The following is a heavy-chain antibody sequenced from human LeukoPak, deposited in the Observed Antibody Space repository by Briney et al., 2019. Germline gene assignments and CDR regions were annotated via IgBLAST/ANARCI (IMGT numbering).Heavy chain of an antibody. V-gene: IGHV1-2*02. Sequence: GASVKVSCKASGYTFTGYYIHWVRQAPGQGLEWMGWINPNSGGTNYAQKFQGRVTMTRDTSISTAHMELSRLRSDDTAVYYCARQGYYDSSGYYLHWGQETLVTVSS. CDR2: INPNSGGT. CDR3: ARQGYYDSSGYYLH. D-gene: IGHD3-22*01. J-gene: IGHJ4*02. CDR1: GYTFTGYY.